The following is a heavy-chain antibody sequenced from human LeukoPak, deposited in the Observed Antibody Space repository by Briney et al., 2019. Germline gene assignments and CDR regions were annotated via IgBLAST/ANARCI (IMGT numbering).Heavy chain of an antibody. CDR3: AKDGGLWVSAHWGDS. J-gene: IGHJ4*02. CDR1: GFTFSSYG. V-gene: IGHV3-30*18. D-gene: IGHD7-27*01. Sequence: GGSLRLSCAASGFTFSSYGMHWVRQAPGKGLEWVAVISYDGSNKYYADSVKGRFTVSRDNSKNTLFLQMNSLRAEDTAVYYCAKDGGLWVSAHWGDSWGRGTLVTVSS. CDR2: ISYDGSNK.